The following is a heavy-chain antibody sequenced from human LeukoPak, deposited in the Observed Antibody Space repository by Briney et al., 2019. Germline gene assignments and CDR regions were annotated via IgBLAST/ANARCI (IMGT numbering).Heavy chain of an antibody. CDR3: ARAAEYSSGWYLFDF. Sequence: PSETLSLTCTVSGGSISNYYWTRIRQPAGKGLEWIGRIYTSGGTNYNPSLKSRVTMSVDTSTNQFSLKLSSVTAADTAMYYCARAAEYSSGWYLFDFWGQGILVTVSA. CDR1: GGSISNYY. J-gene: IGHJ4*02. V-gene: IGHV4-4*07. D-gene: IGHD6-19*01. CDR2: IYTSGGT.